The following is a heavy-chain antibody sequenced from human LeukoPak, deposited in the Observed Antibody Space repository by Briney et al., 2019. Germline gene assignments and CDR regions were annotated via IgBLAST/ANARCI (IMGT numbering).Heavy chain of an antibody. CDR3: VRDWDHYDFDS. D-gene: IGHD3-3*01. CDR1: GFTFSNYW. Sequence: GGSLRLSCAASGFTFSNYWIHWVRQAPGKGLVWVSRINPAGNYANYADSVKGRFAISRDNAKNTVYLQMNSLRAEDTALFYCVRDWDHYDFDSWGQGTLVTVSS. V-gene: IGHV3-74*01. J-gene: IGHJ5*01. CDR2: INPAGNYA.